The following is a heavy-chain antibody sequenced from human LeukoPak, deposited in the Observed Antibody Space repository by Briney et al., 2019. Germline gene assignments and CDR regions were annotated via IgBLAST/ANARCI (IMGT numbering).Heavy chain of an antibody. V-gene: IGHV5-10-1*01. Sequence: GESLKISCNGSGNSFTSYWISWVRQKPGKGLEWMGRIDPSDSYTDYSPSFQGHVTISADKSISTAYLQWSSLKASDTAMYYCARPLTGGYTPLDDWGQGTLVTVSS. CDR2: IDPSDSYT. CDR1: GNSFTSYW. D-gene: IGHD3-22*01. CDR3: ARPLTGGYTPLDD. J-gene: IGHJ4*02.